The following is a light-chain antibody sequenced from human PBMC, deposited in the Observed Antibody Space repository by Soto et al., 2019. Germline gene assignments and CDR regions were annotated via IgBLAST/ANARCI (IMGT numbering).Light chain of an antibody. CDR1: SSDVGGYNR. Sequence: QSVLTQPPSVSGSPGQSVTISCTGTSSDVGGYNRVSWYQQPPGTAPKLIIYDVTKRPSGVPDRFSGSKSGNTASLTISGLQAEDEADYYCCSYAGSYSWIFGGGTKSPS. CDR2: DVT. CDR3: CSYAGSYSWI. V-gene: IGLV2-11*01. J-gene: IGLJ2*01.